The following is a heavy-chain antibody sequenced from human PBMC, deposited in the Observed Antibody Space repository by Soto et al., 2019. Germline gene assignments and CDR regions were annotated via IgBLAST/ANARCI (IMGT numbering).Heavy chain of an antibody. CDR2: ISGSGGST. CDR3: SKARAAGTWSYYGMDV. Sequence: EVQLLESGGGLVQPGGSLRLSCAASGFTFSSYAMSWVRQAPGKGLEWVSAISGSGGSTYYADSVKGRFTISRDNSKNTLYLQMNILRAEDTAVYYCSKARAAGTWSYYGMDVWGQGTTVTVSS. D-gene: IGHD6-13*01. V-gene: IGHV3-23*01. J-gene: IGHJ6*02. CDR1: GFTFSSYA.